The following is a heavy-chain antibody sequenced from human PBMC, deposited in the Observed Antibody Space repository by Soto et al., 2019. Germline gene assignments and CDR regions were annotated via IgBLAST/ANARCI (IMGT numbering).Heavy chain of an antibody. CDR1: GGSISSVNYY. V-gene: IGHV4-30-4*01. CDR2: IYYSGST. Sequence: SETLSLTCTVSGGSISSVNYYWSWIRQPPGKGLEWIGYIYYSGSTYYNTSLRSRVTISVDTSRNQFSLKLSSVTAADTAVYYCARAMVVTQNWFDPWGQGTLVTVSS. CDR3: ARAMVVTQNWFDP. D-gene: IGHD2-21*02. J-gene: IGHJ5*02.